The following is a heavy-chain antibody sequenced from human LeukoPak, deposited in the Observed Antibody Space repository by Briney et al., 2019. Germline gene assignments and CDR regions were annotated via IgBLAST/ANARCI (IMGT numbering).Heavy chain of an antibody. CDR1: GFPFSSYW. Sequence: GGSLRLSCAASGFPFSSYWMSWVRQAPGKGLEWVATIRQDGSQKYYVDSVKGRFTISRDNAKNSLYLQMNSLRAEDTAVYYCARESGSVTSEVDFDYWGQGTLVTVSS. J-gene: IGHJ4*02. CDR2: IRQDGSQK. CDR3: ARESGSVTSEVDFDY. V-gene: IGHV3-7*01. D-gene: IGHD4-17*01.